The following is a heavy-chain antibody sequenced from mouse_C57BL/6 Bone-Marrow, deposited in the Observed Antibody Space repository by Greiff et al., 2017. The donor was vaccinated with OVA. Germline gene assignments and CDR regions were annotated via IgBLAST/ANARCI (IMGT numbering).Heavy chain of an antibody. CDR1: GFTFSSYG. D-gene: IGHD1-1*01. Sequence: EVHLVESGGDLVKPGGSLKLSCAASGFTFSSYGMSWVRQTPDKRLEWVATISSGGSYTYYPDSVKGRFTISRDNAKNTLYLQMSSLKSEDTAMYYCARHPNWNYGRGPWFAYWGQGTLVTVSA. V-gene: IGHV5-6*01. CDR3: ARHPNWNYGRGPWFAY. CDR2: ISSGGSYT. J-gene: IGHJ3*01.